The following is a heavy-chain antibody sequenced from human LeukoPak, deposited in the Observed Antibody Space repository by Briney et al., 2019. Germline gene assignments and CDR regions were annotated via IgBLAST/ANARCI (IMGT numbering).Heavy chain of an antibody. Sequence: GGSLRLSCAASGFSFSTYAMTWLRQSRGKGLESVSTTTDSGESTHYADAVKGRFTMSRDNSKKTLYLQLNSLRAEDTAVYYCARDVSMDIGGSDCWGPGTLVTVSS. CDR3: ARDVSMDIGGSDC. CDR1: GFSFSTYA. CDR2: TTDSGEST. J-gene: IGHJ4*02. V-gene: IGHV3-23*01. D-gene: IGHD2-2*03.